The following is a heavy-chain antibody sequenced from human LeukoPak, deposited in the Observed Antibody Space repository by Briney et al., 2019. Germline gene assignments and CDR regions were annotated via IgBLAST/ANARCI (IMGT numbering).Heavy chain of an antibody. D-gene: IGHD3-16*01. Sequence: SETLSLTCTVFGGSISSSNYYWAWFRQPPGKGLDWIGSLYYDGRTYYNPSLESRLTISVDTSNNQFSLKLTSVTATDTAVYYCARLLGGWFDPWGQGTLVTVSS. V-gene: IGHV4-39*01. CDR1: GGSISSSNYY. CDR2: LYYDGRT. J-gene: IGHJ5*02. CDR3: ARLLGGWFDP.